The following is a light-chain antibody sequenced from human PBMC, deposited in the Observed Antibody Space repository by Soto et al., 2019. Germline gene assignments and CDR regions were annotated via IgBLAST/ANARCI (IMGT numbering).Light chain of an antibody. V-gene: IGLV1-36*01. J-gene: IGLJ3*02. CDR2: YDD. CDR3: AAWDDSLNGPV. Sequence: QSVLTQPPSVSGAPRQRVTISCSGSSSNIGKNAVNWYQQFPGKAPKLLIYYDDLLPSGVSDRFSGSKSGTSASLAISGLQSEDEADYYCAAWDDSLNGPVFGGGTKVTVL. CDR1: SSNIGKNA.